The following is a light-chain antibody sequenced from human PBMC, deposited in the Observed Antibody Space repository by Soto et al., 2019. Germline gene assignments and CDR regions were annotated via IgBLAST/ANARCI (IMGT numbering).Light chain of an antibody. V-gene: IGKV1-27*01. CDR3: QKYNSAPNT. J-gene: IGKJ1*01. CDR2: AES. CDR1: QGISNY. Sequence: DIQMTQTPTSLSAALGDRVTITCRASQGISNYLAWYQQNPGKVPKLLIYAESTLQSGVPSRFSGSGSGKDFTITISSLQPEDVENYYCQKYNSAPNTVGQGTKGDIK.